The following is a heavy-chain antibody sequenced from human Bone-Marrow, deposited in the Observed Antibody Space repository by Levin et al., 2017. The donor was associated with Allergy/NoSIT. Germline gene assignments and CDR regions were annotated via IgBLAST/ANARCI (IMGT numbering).Heavy chain of an antibody. V-gene: IGHV1-8*01. CDR2: MYPNSDNA. J-gene: IGHJ4*02. CDR3: ARGELGSGYLFDY. D-gene: IGHD5-12*01. Sequence: EASVKVSCKTSGYTFTSFDINWVRQATGQGLEWMGWMYPNSDNAGYAQKFQGRVIMTRNTSISTAYMELSSLRSEDTAIYYCARGELGSGYLFDYWGQGTLVTVSS. CDR1: GYTFTSFD.